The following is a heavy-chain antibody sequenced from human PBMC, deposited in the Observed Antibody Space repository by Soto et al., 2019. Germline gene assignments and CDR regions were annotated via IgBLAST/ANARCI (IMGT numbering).Heavy chain of an antibody. CDR2: VGGAGET. J-gene: IGHJ3*02. Sequence: GGSLRLSCTASGFAFNTYNMHWVRQPPGKGLEWVSAVGGAGETFYSGSVKGRFTISRENAENSFFLQMNSLRAEDTAVYYCTRKRYGFAFDIWGQGTMVTVSS. V-gene: IGHV3-13*01. CDR1: GFAFNTYN. D-gene: IGHD3-9*01. CDR3: TRKRYGFAFDI.